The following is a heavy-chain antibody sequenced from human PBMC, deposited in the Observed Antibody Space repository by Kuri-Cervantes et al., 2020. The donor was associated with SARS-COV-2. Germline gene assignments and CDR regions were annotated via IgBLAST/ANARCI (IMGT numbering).Heavy chain of an antibody. V-gene: IGHV2-5*02. CDR2: IYWDDDK. J-gene: IGHJ4*02. CDR3: AHSTGISSVVPNYFDY. D-gene: IGHD3-22*01. Sequence: SGPTLVKPTQTLTLTCTFSGFSLSSSGVGVGWIRQPPGKDLEWLALIYWDDDKRYSPSLQSRLTITKDTSKNQVVLTMTNMDPVDTATYYCAHSTGISSVVPNYFDYWGQGTLVTVSS. CDR1: GFSLSSSGVG.